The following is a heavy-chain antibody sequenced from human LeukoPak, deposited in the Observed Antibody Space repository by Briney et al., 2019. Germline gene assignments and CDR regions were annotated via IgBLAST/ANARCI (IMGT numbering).Heavy chain of an antibody. CDR2: IYWNDDK. D-gene: IGHD6-19*01. Sequence: SGPTLVKPTQTPTLTCTCSGVPLSTRALGVGWIRQPPGKALEWLALIYWNDDKRYSPCLKSRLTITKDTYKNKVVLKMTNMDPVDTATYYCAHRNSSGWYYFDYWGQGTLVTVSS. CDR3: AHRNSSGWYYFDY. J-gene: IGHJ4*02. V-gene: IGHV2-5*01. CDR1: GVPLSTRALG.